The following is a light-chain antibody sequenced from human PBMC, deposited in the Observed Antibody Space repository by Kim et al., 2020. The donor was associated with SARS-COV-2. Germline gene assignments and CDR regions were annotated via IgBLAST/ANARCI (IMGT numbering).Light chain of an antibody. CDR1: QSVSSNY. Sequence: LSPGERVTLSCRASQSVSSNYLAWYQQIPGQAPRLLIYSVSSRATGVPDRFSGSGSETDFTLTISSLEPEDFAVYYCQQYGSSPYTFGQGTKLEI. J-gene: IGKJ2*01. V-gene: IGKV3-20*01. CDR2: SVS. CDR3: QQYGSSPYT.